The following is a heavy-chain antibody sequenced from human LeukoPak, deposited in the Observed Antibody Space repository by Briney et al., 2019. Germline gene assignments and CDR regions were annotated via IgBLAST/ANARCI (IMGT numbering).Heavy chain of an antibody. CDR1: GXTFSTYN. Sequence: GGSLRLSCAASGXTFSTYNINWVLQTPGKGLEWISYISSNGNTIYYADSVKGRFTISRDNAKNSVYLQLNSLRDEDTAIYHCARDYGGHGEYFDYWGQGTLATVSS. J-gene: IGHJ4*02. V-gene: IGHV3-48*02. D-gene: IGHD4-23*01. CDR3: ARDYGGHGEYFDY. CDR2: ISSNGNTI.